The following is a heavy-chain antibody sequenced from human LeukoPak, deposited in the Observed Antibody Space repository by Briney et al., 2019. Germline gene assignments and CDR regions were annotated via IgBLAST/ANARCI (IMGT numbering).Heavy chain of an antibody. D-gene: IGHD3-22*01. CDR2: ISYTGST. J-gene: IGHJ3*02. V-gene: IGHV4-59*01. CDR1: GGSISNYY. Sequence: PSETLSLTCTVSGGSISNYYWSWIRQSSGKGLEWIGYISYTGSTNYNPSLKSRVNTSVNMSKSQFSLKLTSVTAADTAVYYCARIRGYPDYDGFDIWGQGTMVTVSS. CDR3: ARIRGYPDYDGFDI.